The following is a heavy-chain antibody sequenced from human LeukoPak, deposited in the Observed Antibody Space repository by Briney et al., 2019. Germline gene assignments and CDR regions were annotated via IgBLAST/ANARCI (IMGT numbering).Heavy chain of an antibody. CDR2: ISSRSTYI. V-gene: IGHV3-21*01. CDR1: GFTFSSYS. J-gene: IGHJ4*02. CDR3: ARDYRRDSSGYYYVPAEY. D-gene: IGHD3-22*01. Sequence: GGSLRLSCAASGFTFSSYSMNWVRQAPGKGLEWVSSISSRSTYIYHADSVKGRFTISRDNAKNSLYLQMNSLRAEDTAVYFCARDYRRDSSGYYYVPAEYWGQGTLVTVSS.